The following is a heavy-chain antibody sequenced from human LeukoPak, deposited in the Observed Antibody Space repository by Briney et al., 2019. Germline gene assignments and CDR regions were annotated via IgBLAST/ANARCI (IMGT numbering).Heavy chain of an antibody. V-gene: IGHV5-51*01. CDR1: GYSFTNPW. Sequence: GESLKISCKGSGYSFTNPWIAWVRQMPGKGLEWMGIIHPADSDSTYSPSFQGQVTISADKSFTTAYLQWSSLKASDTAMYHCARGPDYGDYFDYWGQGTLVTVSS. J-gene: IGHJ4*02. CDR3: ARGPDYGDYFDY. D-gene: IGHD4-17*01. CDR2: IHPADSDS.